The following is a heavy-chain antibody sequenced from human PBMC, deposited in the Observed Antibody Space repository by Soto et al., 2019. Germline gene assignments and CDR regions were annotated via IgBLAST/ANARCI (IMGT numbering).Heavy chain of an antibody. CDR3: ARDQIKSGSAGYYYYMDV. V-gene: IGHV4-31*03. CDR2: IYYSGST. D-gene: IGHD3-3*01. Sequence: SETLSLTCTVSGGSISSGGYYWSWIRQHPGKGLEWIGYIYYSGSTYYNPSLKSRVTISVDTSKNQFSLKLSSVTAVDTAVYYCARDQIKSGSAGYYYYMDVWGNGTTVTVSS. CDR1: GGSISSGGYY. J-gene: IGHJ6*03.